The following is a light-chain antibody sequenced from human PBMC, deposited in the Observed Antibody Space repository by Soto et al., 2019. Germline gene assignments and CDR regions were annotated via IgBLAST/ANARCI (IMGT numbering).Light chain of an antibody. Sequence: QSVLTQPASVSGSPGQSITISCTGTSSDVGIYNLVSWYQQHPGKAPKLMIYEGNKRPSGVSNRFSGSKSGNTASLTISGLQAEDEADYYCCSYAGSRTLIFGGGTKLTVL. CDR1: SSDVGIYNL. V-gene: IGLV2-23*01. CDR3: CSYAGSRTLI. CDR2: EGN. J-gene: IGLJ2*01.